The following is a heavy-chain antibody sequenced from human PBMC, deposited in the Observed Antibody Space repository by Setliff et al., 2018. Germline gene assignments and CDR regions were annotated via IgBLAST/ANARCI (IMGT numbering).Heavy chain of an antibody. CDR1: GYTFTSYD. V-gene: IGHV1-8*02. CDR3: ARAISGWYSAHYYYMDV. CDR2: MNPNSGNT. J-gene: IGHJ6*03. D-gene: IGHD6-19*01. Sequence: GASVKVSCKASGYTFTSYDINWVRQATGQGLEWMGWMNPNSGNTGYAQKFQGRVTMTRNTSISTAYMELSSLRSEDTAVYYCARAISGWYSAHYYYMDVWGKGTTVTVSS.